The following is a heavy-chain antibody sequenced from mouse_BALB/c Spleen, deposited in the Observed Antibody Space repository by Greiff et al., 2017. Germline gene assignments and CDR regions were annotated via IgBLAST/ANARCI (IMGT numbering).Heavy chain of an antibody. V-gene: IGHV3-2*02. Sequence: EVKLVESGPGLVKPSQSLSLTCTVTGYSITSDYAWNWIRQFPGNKLEWMGYISYSGSTSYNPSLKSRISITRDTSKNQFFLQLNSVTTEDTATYYCARDYYGADYWGQGTTLTVSS. CDR3: ARDYYGADY. J-gene: IGHJ2*01. CDR1: GYSITSDYA. CDR2: ISYSGST. D-gene: IGHD1-1*01.